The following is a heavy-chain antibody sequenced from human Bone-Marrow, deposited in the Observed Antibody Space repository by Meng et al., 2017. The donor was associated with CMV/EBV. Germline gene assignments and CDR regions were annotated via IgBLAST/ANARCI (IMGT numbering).Heavy chain of an antibody. CDR2: INNDGSST. D-gene: IGHD1-14*01. CDR3: AKTRQTTHWRRDYYGMDV. Sequence: GGSLRLSCAVSGFTLSRYWMHWVRQVPGKGLVWVSRINNDGSSTNYGESVKGRFTVSRDNAKNTLYLEMNSLRADDTAVYYCAKTRQTTHWRRDYYGMDVWGQGTTVTVSS. CDR1: GFTLSRYW. J-gene: IGHJ6*02. V-gene: IGHV3-74*01.